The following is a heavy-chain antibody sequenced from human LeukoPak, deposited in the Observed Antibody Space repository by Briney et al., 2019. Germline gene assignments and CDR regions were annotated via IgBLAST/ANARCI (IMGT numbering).Heavy chain of an antibody. Sequence: SETLSLTCAVYGGSFSGYYWSWIRQPPGKGLEWIGEINHSGSTNYNPSLKSRVTISVDTSKNQFSLKLTPVTAADTAVYYCARGRVSGSGSLNYWGQGTLVTVSS. J-gene: IGHJ4*02. CDR2: INHSGST. CDR3: ARGRVSGSGSLNY. V-gene: IGHV4-34*01. D-gene: IGHD3-10*01. CDR1: GGSFSGYY.